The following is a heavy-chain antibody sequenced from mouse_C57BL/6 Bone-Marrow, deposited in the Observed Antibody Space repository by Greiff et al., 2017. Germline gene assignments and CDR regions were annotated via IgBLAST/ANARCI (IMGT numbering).Heavy chain of an antibody. CDR1: GYTFTSYW. CDR2: IDPNSGGT. Sequence: QVHVKQSGAELVKPGASVKLSCKASGYTFTSYWMHWVKQRPGRGLEWIGRIDPNSGGTKYNEKFKSKATLTVDKPSSTAYMQLCSLTSEDSAVYYCASSYCWCFDVWGTGTTVTVSA. J-gene: IGHJ1*03. CDR3: ASSYCWCFDV. V-gene: IGHV1-72*01. D-gene: IGHD1-1*01.